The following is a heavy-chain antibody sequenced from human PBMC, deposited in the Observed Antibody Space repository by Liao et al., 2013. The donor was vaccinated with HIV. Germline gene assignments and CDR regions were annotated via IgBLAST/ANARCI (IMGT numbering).Heavy chain of an antibody. D-gene: IGHD1-26*01. V-gene: IGHV4-4*07. CDR2: ISTSGIT. Sequence: QVQLQESGPRLVRPPETLSLTCTMSGGSITRNYWIWIRQPSGKGLEWIGRISTSGITNYNPSLKSRVTLSIDTSKNQFSLKLTSVTAADTAVYYCAREEATSHYNYFDPGARNPGHRLL. CDR3: AREEATSHYNYFDP. J-gene: IGHJ5*01. CDR1: GGSITRNY.